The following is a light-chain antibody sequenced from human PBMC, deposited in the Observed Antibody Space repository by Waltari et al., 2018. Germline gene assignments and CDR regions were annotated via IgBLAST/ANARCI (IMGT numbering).Light chain of an antibody. CDR3: MQSLQAVWT. CDR1: QSLRHSNGRSY. CDR2: LVS. Sequence: AVTNSPLPLLVPPGEPSPISCRPSQSLRHSNGRSYLEWYLQKPGQSPQLLIYLVSNRSSGVPDRLSGSGSGTDLTLKISRVEAEDVGVYYCMQSLQAVWTFGQGTKVEIK. V-gene: IGKV2-28*01. J-gene: IGKJ1*01.